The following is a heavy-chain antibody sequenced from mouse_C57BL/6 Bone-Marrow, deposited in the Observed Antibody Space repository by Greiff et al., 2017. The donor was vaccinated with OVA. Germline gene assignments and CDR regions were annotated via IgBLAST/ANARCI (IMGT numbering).Heavy chain of an antibody. CDR2: IDPSDSET. Sequence: QVQLQQPGAELVRPGSSVKLSCKASGYTFTSYWMHWVKQRPIQGLEWIGNIDPSDSETHYNQKFKDKATLTVDKSSSTAYMQLSSLTSEDSAVYYCARGSITTVVAPYAMDYGGQGTSVTVAS. J-gene: IGHJ4*01. V-gene: IGHV1-52*01. D-gene: IGHD1-1*01. CDR3: ARGSITTVVAPYAMDY. CDR1: GYTFTSYW.